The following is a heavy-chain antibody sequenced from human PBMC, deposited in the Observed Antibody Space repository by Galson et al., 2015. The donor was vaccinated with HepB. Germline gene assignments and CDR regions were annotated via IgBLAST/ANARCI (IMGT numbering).Heavy chain of an antibody. D-gene: IGHD4-17*01. CDR1: GFTFSNAW. V-gene: IGHV3-15*01. Sequence: SLRLSCAASGFTFSNAWMSWVRQAPGKGLEWVGRIKSKTDGGTTDYAAPVKGRFTISRDDSKNTLYLQMNSLRAEDTAVYYCARTFAGGDQDYWGQGTLVTVSS. J-gene: IGHJ4*02. CDR3: ARTFAGGDQDY. CDR2: IKSKTDGGTT.